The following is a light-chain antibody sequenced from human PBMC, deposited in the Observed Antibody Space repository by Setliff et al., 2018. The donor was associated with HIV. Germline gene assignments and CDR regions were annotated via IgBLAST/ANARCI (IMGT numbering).Light chain of an antibody. CDR2: ANS. CDR1: SSTIGAVYD. Sequence: QSVLAQPPSVSGAPGQRVTISCTGSSSTIGAVYDVHWYQQFPGTAPKVLIYANSNRPSGVPDRFSGSKSGTSASPAITGLQAEDEADYFCQSFDSSLNGYVFGTGTKVTVL. J-gene: IGLJ1*01. V-gene: IGLV1-40*01. CDR3: QSFDSSLNGYV.